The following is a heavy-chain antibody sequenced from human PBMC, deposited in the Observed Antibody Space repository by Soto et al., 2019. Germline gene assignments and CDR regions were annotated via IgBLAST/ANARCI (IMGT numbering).Heavy chain of an antibody. CDR3: ARWGIVVVPAAKRRGDY. D-gene: IGHD2-2*01. Sequence: SETLSLTCAVYGGSFSGYYWSWIRQPPGKGLEWIGEINHSGSTNYNPSHKSRVTISVDTSKNQFSLKLSSVTAADTAVYYCARWGIVVVPAAKRRGDYWGQGTLVTVS. CDR1: GGSFSGYY. CDR2: INHSGST. V-gene: IGHV4-34*01. J-gene: IGHJ4*02.